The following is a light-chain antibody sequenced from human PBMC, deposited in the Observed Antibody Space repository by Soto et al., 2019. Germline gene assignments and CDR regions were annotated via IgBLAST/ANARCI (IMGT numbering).Light chain of an antibody. CDR3: QQYSSSPLT. CDR2: GAS. CDR1: QSVSSSY. Sequence: EIVLTQSPGTLSLSPGERATLSCRASQSVSSSYLAWYKQKPGQAPRLLIYGASSRATGTPDRFSGSGSGTDFTLTIRRLEPEDFAVYYCQQYSSSPLTFGGGTKVEIK. J-gene: IGKJ4*02. V-gene: IGKV3-20*01.